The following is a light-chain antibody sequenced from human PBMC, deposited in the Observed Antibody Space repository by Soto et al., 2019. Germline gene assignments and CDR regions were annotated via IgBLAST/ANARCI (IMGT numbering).Light chain of an antibody. CDR3: QSFDSSLSGFYV. Sequence: QSVLTQPPSVSGAPGQGVITSCTGSSSNIGAGYAVQWYQQLPGTAPKLLIYDNNNRPSGVPARFSGSKSVTSASLAITGLQAEDEAEYYCQSFDSSLSGFYVFGTGTKLTVL. J-gene: IGLJ1*01. CDR1: SSNIGAGYA. V-gene: IGLV1-40*01. CDR2: DNN.